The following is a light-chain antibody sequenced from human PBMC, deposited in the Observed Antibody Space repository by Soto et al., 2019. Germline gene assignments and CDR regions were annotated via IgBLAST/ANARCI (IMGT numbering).Light chain of an antibody. Sequence: QSVLTQPPSVSGAPGQRVTISCTGSSSNIGAGYDVHWYQQLPGTAPKLLIYRDSNRPSGVPDRFSGSRSGTSASLAITGLQAEDEADYYCQSYDRSLSGVFGGGTKVTVL. CDR2: RDS. J-gene: IGLJ3*02. CDR1: SSNIGAGYD. V-gene: IGLV1-40*01. CDR3: QSYDRSLSGV.